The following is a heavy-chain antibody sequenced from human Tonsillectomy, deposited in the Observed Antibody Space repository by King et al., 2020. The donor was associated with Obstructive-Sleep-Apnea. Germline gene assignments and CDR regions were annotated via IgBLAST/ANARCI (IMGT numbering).Heavy chain of an antibody. CDR1: GVSFSDYY. V-gene: IGHV4-34*01. CDR3: ARLTWEILDFDY. J-gene: IGHJ4*02. D-gene: IGHD1-26*01. CDR2: VNHSGST. Sequence: VQLQQWGAGLLNPSETLSLTCAVYGVSFSDYYWNWIRQPPGGGLEWIGEVNHSGSTNYNPSLRSRVTISVDTSKNQFSLKLYSVTAADTAVYYCARLTWEILDFDYWVQGTLVTVSS.